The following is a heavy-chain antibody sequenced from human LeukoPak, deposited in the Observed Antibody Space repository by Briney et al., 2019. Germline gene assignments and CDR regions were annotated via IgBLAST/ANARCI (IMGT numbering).Heavy chain of an antibody. Sequence: PGGSLRLSCAASGFTFSSYAMSWVRQAPGKGLEWVSAISGSGGSTYYADSVKGRFTISRDNSKNTLYLQMNSLRAEDTAVYYCAKGRITMVRGVIQGGVFDYWGQGTLVTVSS. CDR1: GFTFSSYA. CDR2: ISGSGGST. D-gene: IGHD3-10*01. CDR3: AKGRITMVRGVIQGGVFDY. J-gene: IGHJ4*02. V-gene: IGHV3-23*01.